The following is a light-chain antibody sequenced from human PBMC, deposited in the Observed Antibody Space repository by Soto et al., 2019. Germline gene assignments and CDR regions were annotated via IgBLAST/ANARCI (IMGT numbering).Light chain of an antibody. CDR2: SNN. J-gene: IGLJ7*01. CDR1: SSNIGSNT. V-gene: IGLV1-44*01. CDR3: AAWDDSLNGAV. Sequence: QSVLTQPPSASGTPGQRVTISCSGSSSNIGSNTVNWYQQLPGTAPKLLIYSNNQRPSGVPDRFSGSKSGTSASLAISGLHSEDEVDYYCAAWDDSLNGAVFGGGTQLTVL.